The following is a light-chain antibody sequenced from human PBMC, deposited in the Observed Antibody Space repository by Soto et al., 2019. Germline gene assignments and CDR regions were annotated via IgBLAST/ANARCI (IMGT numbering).Light chain of an antibody. CDR3: QQYNSYPIT. CDR2: GVS. J-gene: IGKJ5*01. V-gene: IGKV1-16*01. Sequence: DVQMTQSPSSLSASIGDRVIITCRVSQGISNYLAWFQQKSGKAPKSLIYGVSNLLSGVPSRFSGSGSGTDFTLNISSLQPEDFATYYCQQYNSYPITFGQGTRLDIK. CDR1: QGISNY.